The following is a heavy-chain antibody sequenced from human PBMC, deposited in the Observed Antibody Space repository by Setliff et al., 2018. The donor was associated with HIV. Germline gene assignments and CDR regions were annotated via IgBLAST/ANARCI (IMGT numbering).Heavy chain of an antibody. J-gene: IGHJ4*02. D-gene: IGHD3-22*01. CDR2: INPSDVST. Sequence: ASVKVSCKASGYTFTSCFLHWVRQAPGQGLEYMGIINPSDVSTTYAQKFQGRVIMTSDTSTSTVYMELSSLRSEDTAMYYCARDFYYYDSSAPHPQTYYFDFWGQGTLVTVSS. CDR3: ARDFYYYDSSAPHPQTYYFDF. V-gene: IGHV1-46*01. CDR1: GYTFTSCF.